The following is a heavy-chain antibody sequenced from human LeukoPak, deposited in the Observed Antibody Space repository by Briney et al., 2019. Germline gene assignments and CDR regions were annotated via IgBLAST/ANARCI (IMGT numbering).Heavy chain of an antibody. Sequence: GGSLRLSCAASGFTFSSYWMSWVRQAPGKGLEWVANIKQDGSEKYYVDSVKGRFTISRDNAKNSLYLQMNSLRAEDTAVYYCARLVLEVRIGYCSSTSCPNWFDPWGQGTLVTVSS. CDR2: IKQDGSEK. V-gene: IGHV3-7*03. CDR3: ARLVLEVRIGYCSSTSCPNWFDP. CDR1: GFTFSSYW. D-gene: IGHD2-2*01. J-gene: IGHJ5*02.